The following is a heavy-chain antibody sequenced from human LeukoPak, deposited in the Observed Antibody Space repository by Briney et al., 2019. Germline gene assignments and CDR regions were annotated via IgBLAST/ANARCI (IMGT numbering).Heavy chain of an antibody. CDR2: IYYSGST. CDR3: ARSQYYYDSSGYYGNAFDI. Sequence: PSETLSLTCTVSGGSISSGGYYWSWIRQHPGKGLEWIGYIYYSGSTYYNPSLKSRVTISVDTSKNQFSLKLSSVTAAGTAVYYCARSQYYYDSSGYYGNAFDIWGQGTMVTVSS. V-gene: IGHV4-31*03. D-gene: IGHD3-22*01. J-gene: IGHJ3*02. CDR1: GGSISSGGYY.